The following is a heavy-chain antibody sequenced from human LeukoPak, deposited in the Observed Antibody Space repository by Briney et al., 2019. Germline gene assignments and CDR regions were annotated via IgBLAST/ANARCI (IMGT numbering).Heavy chain of an antibody. D-gene: IGHD2-2*01. CDR1: GFTFSSYS. CDR3: ARDGDIVIIPADLDY. J-gene: IGHJ4*02. Sequence: GGYLRLSCAASGFTFSSYSMIWVRQAPGKGLEWGSSISGSSRNMYHADSVRGRFTISRDNAKNSLYLQMNSLTAEDTAVYYCARDGDIVIIPADLDYWGQGTLVTVSS. V-gene: IGHV3-21*01. CDR2: ISGSSRNM.